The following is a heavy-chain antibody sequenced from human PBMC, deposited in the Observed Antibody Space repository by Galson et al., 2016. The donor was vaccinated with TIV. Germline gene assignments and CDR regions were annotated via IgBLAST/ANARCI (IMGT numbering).Heavy chain of an antibody. Sequence: LRLSCAASGFTFSSFWMSWVRQAPGKGLEWVANIKQDGSEQYYADSMKGRFTISRDNAENSLYQQMNSLRAEDTAVYYCVREKDYGGCKFDFWGKGVLVTVSS. D-gene: IGHD4-23*01. CDR2: IKQDGSEQ. CDR3: VREKDYGGCKFDF. CDR1: GFTFSSFW. J-gene: IGHJ4*02. V-gene: IGHV3-7*04.